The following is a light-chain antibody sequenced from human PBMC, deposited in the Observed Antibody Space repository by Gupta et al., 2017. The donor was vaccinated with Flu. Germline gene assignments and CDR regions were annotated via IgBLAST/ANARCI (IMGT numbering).Light chain of an antibody. Sequence: DIVMTQSTEFLAVSQGERANIDCKSSEFILYTSTGKNDLAWFQLKPGQPPKLRMDWASTRKSGLSDRFRGSGSGTDFTLTISILQPDDVAVYYCQQYYKTPFTFGPGTRVEI. V-gene: IGKV4-1*01. CDR2: WAS. CDR1: EFILYTSTGKND. CDR3: QQYYKTPFT. J-gene: IGKJ3*01.